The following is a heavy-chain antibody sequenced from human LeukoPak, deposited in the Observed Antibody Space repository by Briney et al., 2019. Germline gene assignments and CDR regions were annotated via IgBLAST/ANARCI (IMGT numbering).Heavy chain of an antibody. D-gene: IGHD3-3*01. CDR1: GGSISSYY. V-gene: IGHV4-59*08. Sequence: SETLSLTCTVSGGSISSYYWSWIRQPPGKGLEWIGYIYYSGSTNYHPSLKSRVTISVDTSKNQFSLKLSSVTAPDTAVYYCARQYYDFWSGPIYFDYWGQGTLVTVSS. CDR2: IYYSGST. CDR3: ARQYYDFWSGPIYFDY. J-gene: IGHJ4*02.